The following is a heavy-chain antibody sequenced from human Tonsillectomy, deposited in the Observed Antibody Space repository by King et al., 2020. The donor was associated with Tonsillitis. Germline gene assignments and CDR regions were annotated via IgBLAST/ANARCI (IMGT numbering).Heavy chain of an antibody. Sequence: VQLQQWGAGLLEPSETLSLTCAVSSGSFSGYYWTWIRQSPGKGLEWIGEINHSGSTNYNPSLKSRVTISIDSSKNQFSLRLTSVTAADTAVYYCARGIRFLEWLASYFYYWGQETLVTVSS. CDR2: INHSGST. V-gene: IGHV4-34*01. CDR3: ARGIRFLEWLASYFYY. D-gene: IGHD3-3*01. CDR1: SGSFSGYY. J-gene: IGHJ4*02.